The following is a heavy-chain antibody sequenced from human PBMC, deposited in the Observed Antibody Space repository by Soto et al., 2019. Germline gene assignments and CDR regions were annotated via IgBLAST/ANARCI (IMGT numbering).Heavy chain of an antibody. J-gene: IGHJ5*02. CDR3: ARDQNLYSSGWTVHWFDP. Sequence: ASVKVSCKASGYTFTXYGXXXXRXXXXXXXEGMGRISAYNGNTNYAQKLQGRVTMTTDPSTSTAYMELRSLRSDDTAVYYCARDQNLYSSGWTVHWFDPWGQGTLVTVSS. D-gene: IGHD6-19*01. CDR2: ISAYNGNT. V-gene: IGHV1-18*01. CDR1: GYTFTXYG.